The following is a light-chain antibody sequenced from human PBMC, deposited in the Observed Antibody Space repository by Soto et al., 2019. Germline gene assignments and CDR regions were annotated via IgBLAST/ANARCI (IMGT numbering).Light chain of an antibody. CDR1: QSVSSY. CDR2: DAS. CDR3: QQRSNWPT. V-gene: IGKV3-11*01. Sequence: EFVLTQSQGTLSLSPGESATLSCRASQSVSSYLAWYQQKPGQAPRLLIYDASNRATGIPARFSGSGSGTDFTLTISSLEPEDFAVYYCQQRSNWPTFGQGTKVDIK. J-gene: IGKJ1*01.